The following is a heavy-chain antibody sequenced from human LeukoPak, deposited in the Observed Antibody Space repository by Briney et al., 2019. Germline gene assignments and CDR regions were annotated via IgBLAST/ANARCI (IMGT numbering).Heavy chain of an antibody. CDR3: ARSNWNDGSGPYYFDY. D-gene: IGHD1-20*01. J-gene: IGHJ4*02. CDR1: GFSFSSFA. CDR2: ISYDGSNK. Sequence: GGSLRLSCTNSGFSFSSFAIHWVRQAPGRGPEWLAVISYDGSNKYYADSVKGRFTISRDNSKNTLYLQMNSLRAEDTAVYYCARSNWNDGSGPYYFDYWGQGTLVTVSS. V-gene: IGHV3-30-3*01.